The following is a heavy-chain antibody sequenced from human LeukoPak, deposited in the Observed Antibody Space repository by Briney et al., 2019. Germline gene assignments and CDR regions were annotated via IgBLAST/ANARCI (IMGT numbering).Heavy chain of an antibody. CDR2: IYYSGST. Sequence: PSETLSLTCTVSGGSISSSSYYWGWIRQPPGKGLECIGSIYYSGSTYYNPSLKSRVTMSVDTSKNQFSLKLSSVTAADTAVYYCARRVYLDMGYFDYWGQGTLVTVSS. CDR1: GGSISSSSYY. D-gene: IGHD3-16*01. V-gene: IGHV4-39*01. CDR3: ARRVYLDMGYFDY. J-gene: IGHJ4*02.